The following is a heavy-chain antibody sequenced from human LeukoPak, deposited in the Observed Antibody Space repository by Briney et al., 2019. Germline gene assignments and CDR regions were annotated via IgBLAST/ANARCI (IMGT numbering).Heavy chain of an antibody. J-gene: IGHJ2*01. V-gene: IGHV1-46*01. D-gene: IGHD6-19*01. CDR1: GYTFTSYY. CDR2: INPSGANT. CDR3: ARSSGLYGTTEYFDL. Sequence: ASLKVSCKASGYTFTSYYLHWVRPAPGHGLEWMGIINPSGANTTHAQKFQGTVTMTRAASTSTVFMDLSSLNSEDTAVYYCARSSGLYGTTEYFDLWGRGTLVTVSS.